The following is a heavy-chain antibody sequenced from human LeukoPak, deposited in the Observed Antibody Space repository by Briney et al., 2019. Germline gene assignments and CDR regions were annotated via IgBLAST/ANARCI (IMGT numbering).Heavy chain of an antibody. V-gene: IGHV3-23*01. J-gene: IGHJ1*01. CDR1: GFTFSSYA. Sequence: GGSLRLSCAASGFTFSSYAMSWVRQAPGKGLEWVSTISGSGENTYFADSVKGRFTTSRDNSKNTLYLEMNSLRVADTAVYYCARDRGFYGAASYKEYFQHWGQGTLVSVSS. CDR3: ARDRGFYGAASYKEYFQH. D-gene: IGHD3-10*01. CDR2: ISGSGENT.